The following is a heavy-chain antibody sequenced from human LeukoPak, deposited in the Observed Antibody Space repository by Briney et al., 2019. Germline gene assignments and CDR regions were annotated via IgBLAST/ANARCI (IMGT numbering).Heavy chain of an antibody. D-gene: IGHD3-22*01. J-gene: IGHJ3*02. CDR1: GFTFSSYG. CDR3: ARDANDYYDSSGYFGDAFDI. Sequence: PGGSLRLSCAASGFTFSSYGMHWVRQAPGKGLEWVAVIWYDGGNKYYADSVKGRFTISRDNSKNTLYPQMNSLRAEDTAVYYCARDANDYYDSSGYFGDAFDIWGQGTMVTVSS. V-gene: IGHV3-33*01. CDR2: IWYDGGNK.